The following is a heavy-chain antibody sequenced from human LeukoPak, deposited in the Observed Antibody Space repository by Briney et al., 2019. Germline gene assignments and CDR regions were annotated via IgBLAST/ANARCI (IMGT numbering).Heavy chain of an antibody. V-gene: IGHV3-20*04. J-gene: IGHJ4*02. CDR2: INRNSGST. CDR3: ARGYNYGPFDY. CDR1: GFTFDDYG. Sequence: PGGSLRLSCAASGFTFDDYGMSWVRQAPGKGLEWVSGINRNSGSTGYTDSMKGRFTISRDNARNSLFLQMNSLRAEDTALYYCARGYNYGPFDYWGQGTLVTVSS. D-gene: IGHD5-18*01.